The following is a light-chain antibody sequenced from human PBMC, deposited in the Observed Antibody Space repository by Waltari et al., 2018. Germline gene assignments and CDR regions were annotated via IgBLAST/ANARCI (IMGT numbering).Light chain of an antibody. Sequence: QSVLTQPPSASGTPGQRVTISCSGSSSNIGFNTVSWYQQVPGAAPRILMYTDNQRPSGVPDRFSGSKSGSSASLAISGLRPEDEADYYCAAWDDNPNGWAFGGGTKVTVL. CDR2: TDN. CDR3: AAWDDNPNGWA. J-gene: IGLJ3*02. CDR1: SSNIGFNT. V-gene: IGLV1-44*01.